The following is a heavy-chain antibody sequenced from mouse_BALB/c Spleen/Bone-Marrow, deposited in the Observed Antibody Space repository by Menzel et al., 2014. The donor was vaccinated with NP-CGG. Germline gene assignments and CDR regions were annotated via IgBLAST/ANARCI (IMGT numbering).Heavy chain of an antibody. Sequence: EVQVVESGPCLVKPSQTLSLTCSVTGDSITSGYWNWIRKFPGNKLEYMGYISYSGSTYYNPSLKSRISITRDTSKNQYYLQLNSVTTEDTATYYCARSRDYYGNSLDYWGQGTTLTVSS. J-gene: IGHJ2*01. D-gene: IGHD2-1*01. CDR1: GDSITSGY. V-gene: IGHV3-8*02. CDR2: ISYSGST. CDR3: ARSRDYYGNSLDY.